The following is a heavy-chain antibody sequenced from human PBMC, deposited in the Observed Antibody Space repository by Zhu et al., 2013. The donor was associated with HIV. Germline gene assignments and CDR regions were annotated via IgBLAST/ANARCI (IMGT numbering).Heavy chain of an antibody. D-gene: IGHD6-19*01. CDR2: ISAYNGNT. CDR3: ARDQFSSGWSPXRRYVLVHWAGRNRTVTSVLQGRCDS. V-gene: IGHV1-18*01. J-gene: IGHJ5*01. Sequence: QVQLVQSGAEVKKPGASVKVSCKASGYTFTSYGISWVRQAPGQGLEWMGWISAYNGNTNYAQKLQGRVTMTTDTSTSTAYMELRSLRSDDTAVYYCARDQFSSGWSPXRRYVLVHWAGRNRTVTSVLQGRCDS. CDR1: GYTFTSYG.